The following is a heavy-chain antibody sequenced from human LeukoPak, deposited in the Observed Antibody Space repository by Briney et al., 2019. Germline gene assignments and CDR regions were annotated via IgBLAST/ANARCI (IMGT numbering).Heavy chain of an antibody. CDR3: ARLFGSTWPFDY. J-gene: IGHJ4*02. CDR1: GYSFTDFW. V-gene: IGHV5-51*01. Sequence: GESLKISCKGSGYSFTDFWIAWVREMPGQGLEWIRIIYLGDSDTRYTPSVQGQVTISADKSISTAYLQLSSLRASDTAIYYCARLFGSTWPFDYWGQGTLVTVSS. D-gene: IGHD6-13*01. CDR2: IYLGDSDT.